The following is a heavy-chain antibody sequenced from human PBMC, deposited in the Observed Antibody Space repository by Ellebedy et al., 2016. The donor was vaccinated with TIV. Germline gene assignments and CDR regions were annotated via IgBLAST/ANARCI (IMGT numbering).Heavy chain of an antibody. CDR1: GITFSSYS. CDR3: ASTDRLESYYFDY. V-gene: IGHV3-21*01. Sequence: GESLKISCAASGITFSSYSMSWVRQAPGTGLEWVSAISNNGAHTYYADSVKGRFTISRDNAKNSQYLQMNILRAEDTAVYYCASTDRLESYYFDYWGQGTLVTVSS. J-gene: IGHJ4*02. CDR2: ISNNGAHT. D-gene: IGHD3-3*01.